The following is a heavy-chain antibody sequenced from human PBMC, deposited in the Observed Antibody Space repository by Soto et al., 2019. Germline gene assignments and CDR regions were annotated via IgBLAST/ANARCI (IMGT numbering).Heavy chain of an antibody. V-gene: IGHV1-69*13. CDR3: ARGGVPYCSSTSCYPADWFDP. CDR1: GGTFSSYA. CDR2: IIPIFGTA. D-gene: IGHD2-2*01. J-gene: IGHJ5*02. Sequence: SVKVSCKASGGTFSSYAISWVRQAPGQGLEWMGGIIPIFGTANYAQKFQGRVTITADESTSTAYMELSSLRSEDTAVYYCARGGVPYCSSTSCYPADWFDPWGQGTLVTVSS.